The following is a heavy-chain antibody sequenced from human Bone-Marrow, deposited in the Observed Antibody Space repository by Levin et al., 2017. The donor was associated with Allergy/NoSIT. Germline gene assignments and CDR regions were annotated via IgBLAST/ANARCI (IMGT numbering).Heavy chain of an antibody. Sequence: GESLKISCAASGFTVSSQYMSWVRQAPGKGLEWVSVIYSAGTTYYADSVKGRFTISRDNSKNTLYLQMNSLRAEDTAMYYCARYGDYLGYWGQGTLVTVSS. D-gene: IGHD4-17*01. CDR3: ARYGDYLGY. CDR2: IYSAGTT. CDR1: GFTVSSQY. J-gene: IGHJ4*02. V-gene: IGHV3-53*01.